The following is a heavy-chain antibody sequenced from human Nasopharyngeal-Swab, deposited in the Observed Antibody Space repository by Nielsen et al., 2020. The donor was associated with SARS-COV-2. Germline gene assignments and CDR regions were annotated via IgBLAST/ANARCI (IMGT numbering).Heavy chain of an antibody. J-gene: IGHJ6*02. V-gene: IGHV3-21*01. CDR3: ARDRQQGYYYGMDV. CDR1: GFPFSSYS. CDR2: ISNSSSYI. D-gene: IGHD6-13*01. Sequence: SLNSSCAAPGFPFSSYSMHWVRQAPGKGLEWVSSISNSSSYIYYADSVKGRFTISRDNAKNSLYLQMNSLRAEDTAVYYCARDRQQGYYYGMDVWGQGTTVTVSS.